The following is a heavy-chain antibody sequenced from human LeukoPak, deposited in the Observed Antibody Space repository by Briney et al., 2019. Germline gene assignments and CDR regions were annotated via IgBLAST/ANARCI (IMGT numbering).Heavy chain of an antibody. J-gene: IGHJ5*01. CDR1: GGSISSSSYY. D-gene: IGHD2-15*01. CDR3: ARQSVVAATRWFDS. CDR2: IYYSGST. V-gene: IGHV4-39*01. Sequence: SETLSLTCTVSGGSISSSSYYWGWIRQPPGKGREWIGNIYYSGSTYYNPSLKSRVTISVDTSKNQFSLKLSSVTAADTAVYYCARQSVVAATRWFDSWGQGTLVTVSS.